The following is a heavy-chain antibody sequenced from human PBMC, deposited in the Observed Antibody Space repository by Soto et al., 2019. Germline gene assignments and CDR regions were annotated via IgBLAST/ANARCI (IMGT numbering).Heavy chain of an antibody. D-gene: IGHD3-16*02. Sequence: PSETLSLTCTVSGGSISSYYWSWIRQPPGKGLEWIGYIYYSGSTNYNPSLKSRVTISVDTSKNQFSLKLSSVTAADTAVYYCARAPSGELSAYFDYWGQGTLVTVSS. J-gene: IGHJ4*02. CDR1: GGSISSYY. CDR2: IYYSGST. CDR3: ARAPSGELSAYFDY. V-gene: IGHV4-59*01.